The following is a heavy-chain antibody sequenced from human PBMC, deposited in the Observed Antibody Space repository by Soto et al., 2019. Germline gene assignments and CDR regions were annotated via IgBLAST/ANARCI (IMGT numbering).Heavy chain of an antibody. CDR3: ARDGAWRGFDV. CDR1: GESIISGAYS. D-gene: IGHD1-26*01. V-gene: IGHV4-30-2*01. J-gene: IGHJ6*02. CDR2: ISHSGDP. Sequence: QVQLQESGSGLLKPSQTLSLTCAVSGESIISGAYSWSWIRQPPGKGLEWIGYISHSGDPYYNPSLTSRATISIDRSRDQFSLNLNFVTAADAAVYFCARDGAWRGFDVWGQGTTVTVSS.